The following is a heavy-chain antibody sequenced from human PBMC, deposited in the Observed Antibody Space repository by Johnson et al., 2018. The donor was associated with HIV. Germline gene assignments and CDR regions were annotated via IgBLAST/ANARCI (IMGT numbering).Heavy chain of an antibody. Sequence: QVQLVESGGGVVQPGTSLTLSCAASGFPFRDSAMHWVRQAPGRGMEWLAVIIFDGVYKHHAESVRGRFTISRDNSKNTLYLQMHSLRAEDTAFYYCARLPSGYSRDAFHIWGQGTMVTVSS. V-gene: IGHV3-30-3*01. J-gene: IGHJ3*02. CDR1: GFPFRDSA. CDR3: ARLPSGYSRDAFHI. CDR2: IIFDGVYK. D-gene: IGHD5-18*01.